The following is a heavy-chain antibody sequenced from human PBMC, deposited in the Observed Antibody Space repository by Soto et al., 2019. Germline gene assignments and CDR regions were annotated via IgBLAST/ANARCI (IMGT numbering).Heavy chain of an antibody. Sequence: QVQLVQSGAEVKKPGSSVKVSCKASGGTFSSYAISWVRQAPGQGLEWMGGIIPIFGTANYAQKLQGRVTIPADESTSTAYMELSSLRSEDTAVYYCARVGDYYDSSGYYSLVAFDIWGQGTMVTVSS. CDR2: IIPIFGTA. J-gene: IGHJ3*02. CDR1: GGTFSSYA. D-gene: IGHD3-22*01. CDR3: ARVGDYYDSSGYYSLVAFDI. V-gene: IGHV1-69*01.